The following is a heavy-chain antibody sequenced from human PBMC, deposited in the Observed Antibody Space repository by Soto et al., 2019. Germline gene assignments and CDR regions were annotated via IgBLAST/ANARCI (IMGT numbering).Heavy chain of an antibody. Sequence: GGSLRLSCAASGFTFSSYGMHWVRQAPGKGLEWVAVIWYDGSNKYYADSVKGRFTISRDNSKNTLYLQMNSLRAEDTAVYYCARGRGDIVVVVASTPYYFDYWGQGTLVTVSS. CDR2: IWYDGSNK. CDR3: ARGRGDIVVVVASTPYYFDY. J-gene: IGHJ4*02. D-gene: IGHD2-15*01. V-gene: IGHV3-33*01. CDR1: GFTFSSYG.